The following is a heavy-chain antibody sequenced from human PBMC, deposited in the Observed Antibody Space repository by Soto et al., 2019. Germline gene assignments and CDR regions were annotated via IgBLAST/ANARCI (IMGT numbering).Heavy chain of an antibody. CDR1: GFTFSGSA. V-gene: IGHV3-73*02. CDR3: TRATHNSEEY. J-gene: IGHJ4*02. CDR2: IRSKANSYAT. Sequence: EVQLVESGGGLVQPGGSLKLSCAASGFTFSGSAMHWVRQASGKGLEWVGRIRSKANSYATAYAASVKGRFTISRDDSKNTAYLQMNSLKTEDTDVYYCTRATHNSEEYWGQGTLVTVSS. D-gene: IGHD6-25*01.